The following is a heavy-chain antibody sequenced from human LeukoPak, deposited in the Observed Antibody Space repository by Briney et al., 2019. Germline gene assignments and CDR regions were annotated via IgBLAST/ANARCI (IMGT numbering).Heavy chain of an antibody. V-gene: IGHV4-4*02. J-gene: IGHJ4*02. D-gene: IGHD3-9*01. CDR1: GGSISSSNW. CDR3: ARGSYDILTGETRGFDY. Sequence: SETLSLTCAVSGGSISSSNWWSWVRQPPGKGLEWIGEIYHSGSTNYNPSLKSRVTISVDKSKNQFSLKLSSVTAADTAVYYCARGSYDILTGETRGFDYWGQGTLVTASS. CDR2: IYHSGST.